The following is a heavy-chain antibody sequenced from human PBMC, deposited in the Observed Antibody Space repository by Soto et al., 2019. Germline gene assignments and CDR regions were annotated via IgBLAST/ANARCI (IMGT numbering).Heavy chain of an antibody. Sequence: SETLSLTCTVSGGSISSYSWRWIRQPPGKGLEWIGYIYYSGSTNYNPSLKSRVTISVDTSKNRFSLKLSSVTAADTAVYYGARVYGLDLFDYWGQGTLVTVSS. CDR2: IYYSGST. V-gene: IGHV4-59*01. CDR1: GGSISSYS. CDR3: ARVYGLDLFDY. D-gene: IGHD2-8*01. J-gene: IGHJ4*02.